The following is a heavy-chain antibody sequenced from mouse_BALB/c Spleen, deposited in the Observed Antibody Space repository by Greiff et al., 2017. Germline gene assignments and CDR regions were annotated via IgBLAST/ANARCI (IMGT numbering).Heavy chain of an antibody. CDR1: GFTFSSFG. D-gene: IGHD2-4*01. CDR2: ISSGSSTI. V-gene: IGHV5-17*02. Sequence: EVKLVESGGGLVQPGGSRKLSCAASGFTFSSFGMHWVRQAPEKGLEWVAYISSGSSTIYYADTVKGRFTISRDNPKNTLFLQMTSLRSEDTAMYYCARWGTRGLRRPHYYAMDYWGQGTSVTVSS. CDR3: ARWGTRGLRRPHYYAMDY. J-gene: IGHJ4*01.